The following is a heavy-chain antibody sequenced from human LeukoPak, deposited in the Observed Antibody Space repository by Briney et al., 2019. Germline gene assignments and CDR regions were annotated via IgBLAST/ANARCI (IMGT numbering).Heavy chain of an antibody. CDR3: AKSRGTYYYYYGMDV. Sequence: GGSLRLSCAASGFTFSSYGMHWVRQAPGKGLEWVAVISYDGSNKYYADSVKGRFTISRGNSKNTLYLQMNSLRAEDTAVYYCAKSRGTYYYYYGMDVWGQGTTVTVSS. CDR2: ISYDGSNK. J-gene: IGHJ6*02. V-gene: IGHV3-30*18. CDR1: GFTFSSYG. D-gene: IGHD3-16*01.